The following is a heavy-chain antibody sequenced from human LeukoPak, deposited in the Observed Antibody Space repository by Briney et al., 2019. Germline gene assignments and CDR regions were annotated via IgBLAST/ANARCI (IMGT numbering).Heavy chain of an antibody. CDR2: IYPGDSDT. CDR1: GYTFTNYW. Sequence: GESLKISCQGSGYTFTNYWIGWVRQMPGKGLEWMGNIYPGDSDTRYSPSFQGQVAISADKSINTASLQWSSLKASDTAVYYCARGLNNAFDFWGQGTMVTVSS. V-gene: IGHV5-51*01. J-gene: IGHJ3*01. D-gene: IGHD4/OR15-4a*01. CDR3: ARGLNNAFDF.